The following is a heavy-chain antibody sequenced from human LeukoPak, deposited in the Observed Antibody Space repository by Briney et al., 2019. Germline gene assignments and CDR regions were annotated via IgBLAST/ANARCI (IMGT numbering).Heavy chain of an antibody. D-gene: IGHD4-11*01. V-gene: IGHV4-39*01. Sequence: SETLSLTCTVSGGSISSSSYYWGWIRQPPGKGLEWIGSIYYSGSTYYNPSLKSRVTISIDTSKNQFSLKLSSVTAADTAVYYCARLANDYSPIFDYWGQGTLVTVSS. J-gene: IGHJ4*02. CDR3: ARLANDYSPIFDY. CDR1: GGSISSSSYY. CDR2: IYYSGST.